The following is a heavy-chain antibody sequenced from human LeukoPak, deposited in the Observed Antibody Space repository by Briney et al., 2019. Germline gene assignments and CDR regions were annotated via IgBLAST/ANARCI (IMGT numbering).Heavy chain of an antibody. D-gene: IGHD2-15*01. V-gene: IGHV3-23*01. Sequence: GGSLRLSCAASGFTFTTYALSWVRQAPGKGLEWVSSITGSGSSTYYADSVKGRFTISRDSSKNTLYLQMNSLRAEDTAVYYCAKSGLNRFDYWGQGTLVTVSS. CDR1: GFTFTTYA. CDR2: ITGSGSST. CDR3: AKSGLNRFDY. J-gene: IGHJ4*02.